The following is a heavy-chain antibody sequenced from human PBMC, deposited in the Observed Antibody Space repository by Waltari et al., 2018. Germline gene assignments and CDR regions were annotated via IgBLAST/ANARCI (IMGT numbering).Heavy chain of an antibody. V-gene: IGHV3-9*02. CDR2: IYWNSDRI. J-gene: IGHJ6*02. Sequence: EVKLVESGGGLVQPGRSLRPSCVGSGFTSNDWAMNWVRQPPGKGLEWFAGIYWNSDRIDYSDSVKGRFTISRDNAKNSLYLQMNSLRPEDTALYYCGKDINKGGMDVWGQGTTVIVS. CDR3: GKDINKGGMDV. CDR1: GFTSNDWA.